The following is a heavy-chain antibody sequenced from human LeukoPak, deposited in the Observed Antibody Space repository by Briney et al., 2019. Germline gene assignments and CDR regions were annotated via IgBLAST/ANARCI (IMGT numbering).Heavy chain of an antibody. Sequence: PSETLSLTCAVYGGSFSGYYWSWIRQPPGKGLEWIGEINHSGSTNYNPSLKSRVTISVDTSKNQFSLKLSSVTAADTAVYYCARALYYDILTGYRSGMDVWGQGTTVTVSS. V-gene: IGHV4-34*01. J-gene: IGHJ6*02. CDR3: ARALYYDILTGYRSGMDV. CDR2: INHSGST. D-gene: IGHD3-9*01. CDR1: GGSFSGYY.